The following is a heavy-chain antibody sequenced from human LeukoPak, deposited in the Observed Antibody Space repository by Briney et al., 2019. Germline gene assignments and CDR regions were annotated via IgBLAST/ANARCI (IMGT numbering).Heavy chain of an antibody. CDR1: GYTFTGYY. CDR2: INPNSGGT. CDR3: VRDLYCTNGVCSDS. V-gene: IGHV1-2*02. Sequence: ASVKVSCKASGYTFTGYYIHWVRQAPGQGLEWMGWINPNSGGTNYAQKFQGRVTMTRDTSISTDYMELSRLRSDDTALYYCVRDLYCTNGVCSDSWGQGTLVTVSS. D-gene: IGHD2-8*01. J-gene: IGHJ4*02.